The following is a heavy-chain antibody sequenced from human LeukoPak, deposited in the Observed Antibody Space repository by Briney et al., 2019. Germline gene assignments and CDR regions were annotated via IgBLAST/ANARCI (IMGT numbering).Heavy chain of an antibody. V-gene: IGHV4-4*07. Sequence: SETLSLPCTVSGDSISSFHWSWIRQPAGKGLEWIGRIYTSGSTNYNPSLKSRVTMSVDTSKNQFSLKLSSVTAADTAVYYCASDYGGKLPPRWGQGTLVTVSS. J-gene: IGHJ4*02. CDR1: GDSISSFH. D-gene: IGHD4-23*01. CDR2: IYTSGST. CDR3: ASDYGGKLPPR.